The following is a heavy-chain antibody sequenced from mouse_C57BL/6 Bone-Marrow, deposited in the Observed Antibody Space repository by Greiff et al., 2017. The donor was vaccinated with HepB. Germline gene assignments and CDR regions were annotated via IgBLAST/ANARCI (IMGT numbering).Heavy chain of an antibody. V-gene: IGHV1-69*01. J-gene: IGHJ1*03. CDR2: IDPSDSYT. CDR1: GYTFTSYW. Sequence: VQLQQPGAELVMPGASVKLSCKASGYTFTSYWMHWVKQRPGQGLEWIGEIDPSDSYTNYNQKFKGKSTLTADKSSSTAYMQLSSLTSEDSAVYYCARSKGYWYFDVWGTGTTVTVSS. CDR3: ARSKGYWYFDV.